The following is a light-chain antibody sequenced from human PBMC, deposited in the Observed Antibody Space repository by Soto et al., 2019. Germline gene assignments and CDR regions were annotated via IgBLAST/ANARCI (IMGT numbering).Light chain of an antibody. Sequence: EIVLTQSPGTLSLSPGERATLSCRAIQSVSSGYLTWYQQKPGQAPRLLIFGASKRATGIPDRFSGSGSGRDFTLTISGLEPEDFAVYYCQQYGSSPLISFGQGTRLEIK. CDR1: QSVSSGY. J-gene: IGKJ5*01. CDR3: QQYGSSPLIS. V-gene: IGKV3-20*01. CDR2: GAS.